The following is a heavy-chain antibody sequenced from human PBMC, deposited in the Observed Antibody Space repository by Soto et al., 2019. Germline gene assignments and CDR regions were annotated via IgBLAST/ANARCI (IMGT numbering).Heavy chain of an antibody. Sequence: EVQLVESGGGLVQPGGSLRLSCAASIFTFSSYEMNCVRQAPGKGLEWVSYISSRGSTMYYADSVKGRFTISRDNAKNSLYLQMNSLRVEDTAVYYCASIAARYSFGYGVDYWGQGTLVTVSS. J-gene: IGHJ4*02. D-gene: IGHD5-18*01. V-gene: IGHV3-48*03. CDR2: ISSRGSTM. CDR3: ASIAARYSFGYGVDY. CDR1: IFTFSSYE.